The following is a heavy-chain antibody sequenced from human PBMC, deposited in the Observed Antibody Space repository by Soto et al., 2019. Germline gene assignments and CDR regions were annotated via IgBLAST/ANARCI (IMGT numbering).Heavy chain of an antibody. J-gene: IGHJ4*02. CDR1: GGSFSPFY. Sequence: QVQLQQWGAGLWKPSETLSLTCAVYGGSFSPFYWSWIRQPPGKGLEWIGEINHSGSTNYNPSLKSRVTISVDTSKNQFSLKLSSVTAADTAMYYCARGRDYWGQGTLVTVSS. CDR3: ARGRDY. CDR2: INHSGST. V-gene: IGHV4-34*01.